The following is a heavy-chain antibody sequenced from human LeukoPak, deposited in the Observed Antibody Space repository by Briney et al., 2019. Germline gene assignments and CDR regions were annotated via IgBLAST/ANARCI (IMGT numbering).Heavy chain of an antibody. Sequence: KPSETLSLTCTVSGGSISSYYWSWIRQPPGKGLEWIGYIYYSGSTNYNPSLKSRVTMSVDTSKNQFSLKLTSVTAADTAVYYCARVSPRRQLLLSVWGQGTLVTVSS. CDR1: GGSISSYY. J-gene: IGHJ4*02. V-gene: IGHV4-59*01. CDR2: IYYSGST. CDR3: ARVSPRRQLLLSV. D-gene: IGHD2-2*01.